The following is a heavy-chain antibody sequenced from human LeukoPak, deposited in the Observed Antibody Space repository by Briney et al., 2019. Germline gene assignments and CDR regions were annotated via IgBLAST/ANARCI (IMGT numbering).Heavy chain of an antibody. Sequence: GGTLRLSCAASGFTFSSYGMSWVRQAPGKGLEWVAVISYDGSNKYYADSVKGRFTISRDNSKNTLYLQMNSLRAEDTAVYYCARAEDYCSGGSCYSVYLDYWGQGTLVTVSS. V-gene: IGHV3-30*03. J-gene: IGHJ4*02. CDR1: GFTFSSYG. D-gene: IGHD2-15*01. CDR3: ARAEDYCSGGSCYSVYLDY. CDR2: ISYDGSNK.